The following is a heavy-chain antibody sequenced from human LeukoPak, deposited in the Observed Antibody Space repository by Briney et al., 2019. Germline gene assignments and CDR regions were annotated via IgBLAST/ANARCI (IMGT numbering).Heavy chain of an antibody. CDR3: ARSGSGWFDY. CDR1: GFTFSSYA. D-gene: IGHD6-19*01. Sequence: GGSLRLSCAVSGFTFSSYAMHWVRQAPGKGLEWVAVISYDGSNKYYADSVKGRFTISRDNSKNTLYLQMNSLRAEDTAVYYCARSGSGWFDYWGQGTLVTVSS. CDR2: ISYDGSNK. J-gene: IGHJ4*02. V-gene: IGHV3-30-3*01.